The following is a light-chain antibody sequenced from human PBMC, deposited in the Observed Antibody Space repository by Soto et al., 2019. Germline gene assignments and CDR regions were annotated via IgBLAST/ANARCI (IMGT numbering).Light chain of an antibody. J-gene: IGKJ1*01. CDR1: QSINKW. CDR3: QHYSGDRAT. Sequence: DILLTQSPPTLSASVGDRVTISCRASQSINKWLAWYQHKPGKAPNLLIYEVSTLHSGVPSRFSGSGSGTEFNLTISSLRPDDFATYYCQHYSGDRATFGQGTKVEI. V-gene: IGKV1-5*03. CDR2: EVS.